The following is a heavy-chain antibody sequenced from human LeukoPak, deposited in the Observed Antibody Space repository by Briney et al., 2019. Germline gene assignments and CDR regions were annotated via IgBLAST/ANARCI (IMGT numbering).Heavy chain of an antibody. Sequence: PGGSLRLSCAASGFTVSSNYMSWVRQAPGKGLEWVSLIYSGGSTYYTDSVKGRFTISRDSSRNTLYLQMNSLRAEDTAVYYCARDLNYMDVWGKGTTVTVSS. J-gene: IGHJ6*03. CDR2: IYSGGST. V-gene: IGHV3-66*02. CDR3: ARDLNYMDV. CDR1: GFTVSSNY.